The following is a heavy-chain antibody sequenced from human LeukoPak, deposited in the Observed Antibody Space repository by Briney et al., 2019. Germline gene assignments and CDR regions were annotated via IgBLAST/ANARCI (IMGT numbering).Heavy chain of an antibody. V-gene: IGHV1-18*01. Sequence: GASVKVSCKASGYTFTSYGISWVRQAPGQGLEWMGWISAYNGNTNYAQKLQGRVTMTRNTSISTAYMELSSLRSEDTAVYYCARGIGGEQWLVLLYYYYMDVWGKGTTVTVSS. CDR3: ARGIGGEQWLVLLYYYYMDV. J-gene: IGHJ6*03. D-gene: IGHD6-19*01. CDR1: GYTFTSYG. CDR2: ISAYNGNT.